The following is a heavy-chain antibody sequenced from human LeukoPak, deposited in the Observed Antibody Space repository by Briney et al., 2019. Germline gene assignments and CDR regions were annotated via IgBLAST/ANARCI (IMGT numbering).Heavy chain of an antibody. CDR1: GGTFSSYA. J-gene: IGHJ4*02. CDR3: ARDLPRAAAGIGYYFDY. Sequence: GASVKVSCKASGGTFSSYAISWVRQAPGQGLEWMGGIIPIFGTANYAQKFQGRVTITADESTSTAYMELSSLRSGDTAVYYCARDLPRAAAGIGYYFDYWGQGTLVTVSP. CDR2: IIPIFGTA. D-gene: IGHD6-13*01. V-gene: IGHV1-69*13.